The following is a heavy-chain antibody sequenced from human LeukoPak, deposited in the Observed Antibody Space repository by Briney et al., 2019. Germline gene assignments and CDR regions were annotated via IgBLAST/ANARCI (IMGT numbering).Heavy chain of an antibody. J-gene: IGHJ6*02. CDR2: ISGSGGST. CDR1: GFTFSSYA. Sequence: PGGSLRLSCAASGFTFSSYAMSWVRQAPGKGLEWVSAISGSGGSTYYADSVKGRFTISRDSSKNTLYLQMNSLRVEDTAVYYCAKVSGGGLYYDGMDVWGQGTTVTVSS. V-gene: IGHV3-23*01. D-gene: IGHD1-14*01. CDR3: AKVSGGGLYYDGMDV.